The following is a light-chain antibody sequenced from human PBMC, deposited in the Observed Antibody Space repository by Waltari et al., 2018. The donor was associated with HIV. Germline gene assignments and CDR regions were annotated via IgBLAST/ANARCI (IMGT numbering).Light chain of an antibody. CDR1: QSVNSN. V-gene: IGKV3-15*01. CDR2: GTS. CDR3: HHYNNWRET. Sequence: EILMTQSPATLSVSPGERATLSCRASQSVNSNLACDQQEPGQTPRLLIYGTSTRATDIPARFSGSGSGTEFTLTISSLQSEDFAVYYCHHYNNWRETFGQGTKVEIK. J-gene: IGKJ1*01.